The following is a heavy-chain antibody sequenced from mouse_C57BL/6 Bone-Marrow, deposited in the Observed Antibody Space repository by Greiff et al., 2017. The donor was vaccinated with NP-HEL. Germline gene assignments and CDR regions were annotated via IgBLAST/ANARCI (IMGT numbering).Heavy chain of an antibody. CDR2: IDPENGDT. Sequence: VTLKVSGAELVRPGASVKLSCTASGFNIKDDYMHWVKQRPEQGLEWIGWIDPENGDTEYASKFQGKATITADTSSNTAYLQLSSLTSEDTAVYYCIYGSSYDYYAMDYWGQGTSVTVSS. CDR1: GFNIKDDY. J-gene: IGHJ4*01. CDR3: IYGSSYDYYAMDY. V-gene: IGHV14-4*01. D-gene: IGHD1-1*01.